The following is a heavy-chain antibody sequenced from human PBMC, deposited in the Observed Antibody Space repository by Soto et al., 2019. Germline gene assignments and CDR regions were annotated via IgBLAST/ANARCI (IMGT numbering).Heavy chain of an antibody. Sequence: QVQLQEPGPGLVKPSETLSLACTVSGGSISSYYWNWIRQPPGKALEWIGNIYYSGSTNYNPSLKSRVTLSVGTSKNQPSLKLSSVTVVDTAVYYCAGGRGVRGSWGQGTLVTVSS. V-gene: IGHV4-59*08. D-gene: IGHD1-26*01. J-gene: IGHJ5*02. CDR1: GGSISSYY. CDR3: AGGRGVRGS. CDR2: IYYSGST.